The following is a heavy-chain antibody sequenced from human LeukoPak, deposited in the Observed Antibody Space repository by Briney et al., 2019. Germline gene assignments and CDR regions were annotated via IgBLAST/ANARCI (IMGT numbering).Heavy chain of an antibody. V-gene: IGHV3-11*04. CDR2: ISISGTNM. Sequence: PSETLSLTCTVSGGSINSDYWSWIRQPPGKGLEWVSYISISGTNMLYADSVKGRFTISRDNSRTSLYLQMSSLRAEDTAVYYCARGGGSAYHYNAFDIWGLGTMVTVSS. CDR1: GGSINSDY. D-gene: IGHD3-22*01. CDR3: ARGGGSAYHYNAFDI. J-gene: IGHJ3*02.